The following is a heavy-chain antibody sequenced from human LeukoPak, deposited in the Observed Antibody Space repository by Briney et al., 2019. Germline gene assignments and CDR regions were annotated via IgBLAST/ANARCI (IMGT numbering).Heavy chain of an antibody. CDR3: AKDRGYDFWGGYFCDY. Sequence: GGSLRLSCAASGFTFSSYAVSWVRQAPGKGLEWVSAISGSGGSTYYADSVKGRFTISRDNSKNTLYLQMNSLRAEDTAVYYCAKDRGYDFWGGYFCDYWGQGTLVTVSS. J-gene: IGHJ4*02. CDR2: ISGSGGST. V-gene: IGHV3-23*01. D-gene: IGHD3-3*01. CDR1: GFTFSSYA.